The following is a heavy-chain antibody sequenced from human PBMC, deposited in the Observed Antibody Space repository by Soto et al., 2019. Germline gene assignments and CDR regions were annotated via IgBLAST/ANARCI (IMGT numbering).Heavy chain of an antibody. V-gene: IGHV4-59*01. CDR2: IYYRGST. D-gene: IGHD4-17*01. CDR1: GGSISSYY. Sequence: PSETRSLTCTVSGGSISSYYWSWIRQPPGMALEWIGYIYYRGSTNYNPSLKSRVTISVDTSKNQFSLKLSSVTAADTAVYYCARIGGLGDYDWFAPWGQVTLGTVAS. CDR3: ARIGGLGDYDWFAP. J-gene: IGHJ5*02.